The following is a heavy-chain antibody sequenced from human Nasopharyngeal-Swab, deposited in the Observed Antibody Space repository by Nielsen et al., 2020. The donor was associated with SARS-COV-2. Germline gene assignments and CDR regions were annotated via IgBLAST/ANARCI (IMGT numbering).Heavy chain of an antibody. V-gene: IGHV3-30-3*01. CDR1: RFTFGSYA. CDR3: AREAKDGYSYLGAFDY. CDR2: ISYEGITK. Sequence: GGSLRLSCAASRFTFGSYAMHWVRQAPGKGLEWVAVISYEGITKYYADFVKGRFIISRDNSNNTLYLQMNSLRAEDTAVFYCAREAKDGYSYLGAFDYWGLGTLVTVSS. D-gene: IGHD5-24*01. J-gene: IGHJ4*02.